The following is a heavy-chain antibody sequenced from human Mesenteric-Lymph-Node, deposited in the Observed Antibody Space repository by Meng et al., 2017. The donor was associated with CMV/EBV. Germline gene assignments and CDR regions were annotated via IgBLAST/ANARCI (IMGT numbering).Heavy chain of an antibody. V-gene: IGHV1-8*01. Sequence: SCKAYGYTFTSYDINWVRQATGQGLEWMGWMNPNSGNTGYAQRFQGRVTMTRNTSISTAYMELSSLRSEDTAVYYCASGYSGYDSLDYWGQGTLVTVSS. J-gene: IGHJ4*02. CDR2: MNPNSGNT. CDR1: GYTFTSYD. D-gene: IGHD5-12*01. CDR3: ASGYSGYDSLDY.